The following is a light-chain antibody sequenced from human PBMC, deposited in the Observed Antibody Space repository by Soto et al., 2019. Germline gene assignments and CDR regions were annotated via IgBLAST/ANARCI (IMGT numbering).Light chain of an antibody. Sequence: EIEMTQSPGTLSVSVGERATLTCRASQSVGTKLALYQQKPGQVPSLFIDHVSTRATGVPARFSGSGSVTDFTLSISSLQSEDFAVYYCLQYNKWPRTFGQGTKVDI. V-gene: IGKV3-15*01. CDR2: HVS. J-gene: IGKJ1*01. CDR3: LQYNKWPRT. CDR1: QSVGTK.